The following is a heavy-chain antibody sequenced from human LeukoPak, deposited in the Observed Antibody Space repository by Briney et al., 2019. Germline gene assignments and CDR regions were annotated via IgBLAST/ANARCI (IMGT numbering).Heavy chain of an antibody. D-gene: IGHD3-9*01. J-gene: IGHJ4*02. CDR2: IKTDGSIA. CDR1: GFSFSFYW. Sequence: GGSLRLSCAASGFSFSFYWMHWVRQAPGKGPVWVSRIKTDGSIADYADSVKGRFTISRDNAKNTLYLQMNSLRAEDTAVYYCAKQLHGYDILTGFDYWGQGTLVTVSS. CDR3: AKQLHGYDILTGFDY. V-gene: IGHV3-74*01.